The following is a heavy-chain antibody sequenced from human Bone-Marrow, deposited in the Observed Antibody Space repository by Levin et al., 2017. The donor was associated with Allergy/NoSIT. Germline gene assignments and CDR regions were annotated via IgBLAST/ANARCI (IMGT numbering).Heavy chain of an antibody. CDR2: ISWNSGSI. D-gene: IGHD6-13*01. CDR3: AKAYRSSWPSFDY. V-gene: IGHV3-9*01. J-gene: IGHJ4*02. Sequence: RPGGSLRLSCAASGFSFDDYGIHWVRQAPGKGLEWVSGISWNSGSIGYADSVKGRFTISRDSAKNALYLQMNSLRGEDTALYYCAKAYRSSWPSFDYWGQGTLVTVSS. CDR1: GFSFDDYG.